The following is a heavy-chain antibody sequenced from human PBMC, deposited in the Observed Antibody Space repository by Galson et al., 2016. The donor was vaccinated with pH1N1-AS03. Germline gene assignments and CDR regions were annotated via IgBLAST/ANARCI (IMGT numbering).Heavy chain of an antibody. CDR2: ISWTSADI. J-gene: IGHJ6*02. V-gene: IGHV3-9*02. Sequence: SLRLSCAASGFTPDASAMHWVRQAPGKGLEWVSGISWTSADIAYADAVKGRFTTSRDIGKNSMYLQMNSLRPEDTALYYCGKDINPGGMDVWGQGTTVIVSS. CDR1: GFTPDASA. CDR3: GKDINPGGMDV.